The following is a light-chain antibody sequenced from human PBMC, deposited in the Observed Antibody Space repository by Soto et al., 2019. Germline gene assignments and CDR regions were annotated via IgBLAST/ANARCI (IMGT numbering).Light chain of an antibody. CDR1: QSISSW. V-gene: IGKV1-5*03. J-gene: IGKJ4*01. CDR2: KTS. CDR3: QQYDSYPLT. Sequence: DIQKTSFPSTLFASVGDRVTITCRASQSISSWLAWYQQKPGKAPNLLIYKTSSLESGVPSRFSGSGSGTEFTLTVNSLQPDDFATYYCQQYDSYPLTFGGGTKVDIK.